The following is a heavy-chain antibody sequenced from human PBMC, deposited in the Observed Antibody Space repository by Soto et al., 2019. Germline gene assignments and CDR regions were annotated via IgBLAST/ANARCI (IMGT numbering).Heavy chain of an antibody. CDR2: ITADGGT. CDR3: APHVSCSGVSCQYDAFAI. V-gene: IGHV3-23*01. D-gene: IGHD2-15*01. J-gene: IGHJ3*02. CDR1: GFTVSSHA. Sequence: EVPVLESGGGFVQPGGSLRLSCAGSGFTVSSHAMTWIRQAPGKGPEWVSTITADGGTYYADSVKGRFAMSRDTSESTLYLQMNSLGAADTAAYYCAPHVSCSGVSCQYDAFAIRGQGTMVTVSS.